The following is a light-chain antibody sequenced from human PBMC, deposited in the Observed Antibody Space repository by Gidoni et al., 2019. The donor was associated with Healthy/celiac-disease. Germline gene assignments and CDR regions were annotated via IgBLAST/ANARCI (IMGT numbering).Light chain of an antibody. CDR3: SSYTSSSTLV. V-gene: IGLV2-14*04. CDR2: DVS. CDR1: SSDVGGYNY. J-gene: IGLJ3*02. Sequence: GSPGQSITISCTGTSSDVGGYNYVSWYQQHPGKAPKLMIYDVSNRPSGVSNRFSGSKSGNTASLTISGLQAEDEADYYCSSYTSSSTLVFGGGTKLTVL.